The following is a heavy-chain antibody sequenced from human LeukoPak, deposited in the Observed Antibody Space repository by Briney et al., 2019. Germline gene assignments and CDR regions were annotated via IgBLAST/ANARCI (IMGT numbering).Heavy chain of an antibody. Sequence: ASVKVSCKASGYTFTGYYMHWVRQAPGQGLEGMGWINPNSGGTNYAQKFQGRVTMTRDTSISTAYMELSRLRSDDTAVYYCARYQWELRAFDIWGQGTMVTVSS. J-gene: IGHJ3*02. V-gene: IGHV1-2*02. CDR1: GYTFTGYY. CDR2: INPNSGGT. D-gene: IGHD1-26*01. CDR3: ARYQWELRAFDI.